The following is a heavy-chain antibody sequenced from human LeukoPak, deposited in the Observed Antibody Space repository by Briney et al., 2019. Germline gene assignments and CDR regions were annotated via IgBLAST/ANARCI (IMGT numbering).Heavy chain of an antibody. V-gene: IGHV4-34*01. J-gene: IGHJ4*02. Sequence: SETLSLTCAVSGGSFSGYYWSWIRQPPGKGLEWMGEINHSGSNNYNPSLKSRVTISLDTSKNQFSLKLSSVTAADTAVYYCASQIGYCSGGSCYSAFDYWGQGTLVTVSS. CDR1: GGSFSGYY. CDR3: ASQIGYCSGGSCYSAFDY. CDR2: INHSGSN. D-gene: IGHD2-15*01.